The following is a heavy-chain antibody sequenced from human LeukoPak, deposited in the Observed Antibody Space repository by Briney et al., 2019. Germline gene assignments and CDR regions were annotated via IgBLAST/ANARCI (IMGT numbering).Heavy chain of an antibody. CDR2: ITPNSCCT. CDR1: GYTFTRYY. D-gene: IGHD5-12*01. V-gene: IGHV1-2*02. CDR3: ARAEARGYSGYEGLVSY. J-gene: IGHJ4*02. Sequence: PGESLKISCKASGYTFTRYYMLWARQAPGQPLEWMGWITPNSCCTNHSHKFQPRLTMTRDTSLRTAYLELSRLRSDDTAVYYCARAEARGYSGYEGLVSYWGQGTLVTVSS.